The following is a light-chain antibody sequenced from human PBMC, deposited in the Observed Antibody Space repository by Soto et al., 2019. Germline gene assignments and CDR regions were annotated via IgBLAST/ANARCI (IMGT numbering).Light chain of an antibody. CDR2: AAS. CDR1: QGIRND. V-gene: IGKV1-6*01. J-gene: IGKJ1*01. Sequence: AIQMTQSPSSLSASVGDRVTITCRASQGIRNDLNWYQQKPGKAPKLLIYAASSVQSGVPSKFSGSGSGTDFTLTISSLQPEDFATYYCLQDYNYPRTFGQGTKVEIK. CDR3: LQDYNYPRT.